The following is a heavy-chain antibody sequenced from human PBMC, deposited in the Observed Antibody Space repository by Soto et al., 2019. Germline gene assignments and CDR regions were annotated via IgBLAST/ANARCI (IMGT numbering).Heavy chain of an antibody. J-gene: IGHJ6*03. D-gene: IGHD2-15*01. V-gene: IGHV4-34*01. Sequence: SETLSLTCAVYGGSFSGYYWSWIRQPPRKGLEWIGEINHRGSTNYNPSLKSRVTISVDTSRNQVSLKRSSVTAADTAGYYCARGYCSGGSCYYYYYYMDVWGKGTTVTVSS. CDR3: ARGYCSGGSCYYYYYYMDV. CDR2: INHRGST. CDR1: GGSFSGYY.